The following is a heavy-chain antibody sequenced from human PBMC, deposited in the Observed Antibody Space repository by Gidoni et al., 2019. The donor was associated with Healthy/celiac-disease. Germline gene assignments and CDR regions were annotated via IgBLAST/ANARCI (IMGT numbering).Heavy chain of an antibody. V-gene: IGHV3-30*18. CDR1: GFTFSSYG. D-gene: IGHD5-12*01. CDR3: AKDLRRGGYDAEVDY. Sequence: QVQLVESGGGVVQPGRSLRLSCAASGFTFSSYGMHWVAVISYDGSNKYYADSVKGRFTISRDNSKNTLYLQMNSLRAEDTAVYYCAKDLRRGGYDAEVDYWGQGTLVTVSS. CDR2: ISYDGSNK. J-gene: IGHJ4*02.